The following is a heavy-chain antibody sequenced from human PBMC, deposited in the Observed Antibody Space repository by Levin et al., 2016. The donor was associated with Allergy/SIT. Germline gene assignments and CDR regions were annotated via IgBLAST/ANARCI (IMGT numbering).Heavy chain of an antibody. V-gene: IGHV4-59*01. D-gene: IGHD3-22*01. Sequence: WIRQPPGKGLEWIGYIYYSGSTNYNPSLKSRVTISVDTSKNQFSLKLSSVTAADTAVYYCARAYRDYYDSSGWFDPWGQGTLVTVSS. CDR3: ARAYRDYYDSSGWFDP. CDR2: IYYSGST. J-gene: IGHJ5*02.